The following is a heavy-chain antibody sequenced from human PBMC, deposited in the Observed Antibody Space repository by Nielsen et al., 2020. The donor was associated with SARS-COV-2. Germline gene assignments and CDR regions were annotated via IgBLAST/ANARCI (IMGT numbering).Heavy chain of an antibody. CDR1: GFTFSDYY. J-gene: IGHJ6*02. CDR3: ARAEGDGNYYYYYGMDV. D-gene: IGHD2-21*02. CDR2: ISSSSSYT. V-gene: IGHV3-11*05. Sequence: GESLKISCAASGFTFSDYYMSWIRQAPGKGLEWVSYISSSSSYTNYADSVKGRFTISRDNAKNSLYLQMNSLRAEDTAVYYCARAEGDGNYYYYYGMDVWGQGTTVTVSS.